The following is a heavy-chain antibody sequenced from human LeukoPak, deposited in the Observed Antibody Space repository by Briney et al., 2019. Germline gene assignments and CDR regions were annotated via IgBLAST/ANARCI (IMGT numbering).Heavy chain of an antibody. CDR2: ISGSGGST. J-gene: IGHJ4*02. CDR3: AIIVGATRNLTFDY. Sequence: GGSLRLSCAASGFTFSSYAMSWVRQAPGKGLEWVSAISGSGGSTCYADSVKGRFTISRDNSKNTLYLQMNSLRAEDTAVYYCAIIVGATRNLTFDYWGQGTLVTVSS. D-gene: IGHD1-26*01. CDR1: GFTFSSYA. V-gene: IGHV3-23*01.